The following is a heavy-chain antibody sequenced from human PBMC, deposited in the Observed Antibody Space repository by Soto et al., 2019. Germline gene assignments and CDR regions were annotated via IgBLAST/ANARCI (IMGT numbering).Heavy chain of an antibody. V-gene: IGHV1-69*06. CDR1: GDTFSSYA. J-gene: IGHJ5*01. Sequence: QVQLVQSGAEVKKPGSSVKVSCKASGDTFSSYAFSWVRQAPGQGLEWMGGIIPIFGTPKYAQKFQSRVTSTANKSTSTTYMKLSSLSSEDTAVYYFARAGYCSGASCYWFDYWGQGTLVTVSS. CDR3: ARAGYCSGASCYWFDY. D-gene: IGHD2-15*01. CDR2: IIPIFGTP.